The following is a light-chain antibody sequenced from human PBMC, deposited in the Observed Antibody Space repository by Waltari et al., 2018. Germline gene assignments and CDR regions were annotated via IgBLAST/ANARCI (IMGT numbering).Light chain of an antibody. CDR3: QQRSNALT. CDR2: DAS. Sequence: EIVLTQSPATLSLSPGERATLSCRASQSVASYLAWYQQKPGQATRLLIYDASNRATGIPARFSGSGSGTDFTLTISSLEPEDFGLYYCQQRSNALTFGQGTKLEI. J-gene: IGKJ2*01. V-gene: IGKV3-11*01. CDR1: QSVASY.